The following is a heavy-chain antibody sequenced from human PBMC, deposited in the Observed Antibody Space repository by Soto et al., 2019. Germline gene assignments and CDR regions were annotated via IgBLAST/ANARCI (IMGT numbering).Heavy chain of an antibody. V-gene: IGHV3-30*18. Sequence: QVQLVESGGGVVQPGRSLTLSCAASDFTFSSYGIHWVRQAPGKGLEWVAVISYDGSNKQYGDSVKGRFTMSRDNSKNXXHLQMNSLGVEDTAVYYCAKDTYYHDSSGYYVFDYWGQGTLVTVSS. CDR2: ISYDGSNK. CDR1: DFTFSSYG. D-gene: IGHD3-22*01. CDR3: AKDTYYHDSSGYYVFDY. J-gene: IGHJ4*02.